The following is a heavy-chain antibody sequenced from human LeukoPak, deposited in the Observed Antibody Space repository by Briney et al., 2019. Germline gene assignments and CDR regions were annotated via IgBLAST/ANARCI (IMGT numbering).Heavy chain of an antibody. Sequence: GGSLRLSCAASGFTFSSYAMHWVRQAPGKGLEWVAVISYDGSNKYYADSVKGRFTISRDNSKNTLYLQMNSLRAEDTAVYYCARSGYYFDYWGREPWSPSPQ. V-gene: IGHV3-30-3*01. CDR1: GFTFSSYA. CDR3: ARSGYYFDY. J-gene: IGHJ4*02. CDR2: ISYDGSNK.